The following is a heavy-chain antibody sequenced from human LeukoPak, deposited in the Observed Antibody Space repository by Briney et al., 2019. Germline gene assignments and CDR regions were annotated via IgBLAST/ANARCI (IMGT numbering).Heavy chain of an antibody. CDR2: INPNSGGT. J-gene: IGHJ4*02. D-gene: IGHD2-21*02. V-gene: IGHV1-2*02. CDR3: ARDRLAYCGGDCSSDY. CDR1: GYTFTGYY. Sequence: ASVKVSCKASGYTFTGYYMHWVRQAPGQGLEWMRWINPNSGGTNYAQKFQGRVTMTRDTSISTAYMELSRLRSDDTAVYYCARDRLAYCGGDCSSDYWGQGTLVTVSS.